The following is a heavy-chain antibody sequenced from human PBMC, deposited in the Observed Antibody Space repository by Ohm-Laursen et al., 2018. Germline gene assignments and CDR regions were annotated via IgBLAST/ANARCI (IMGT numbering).Heavy chain of an antibody. D-gene: IGHD2-2*02. CDR2: INHSGST. V-gene: IGHV4-34*01. Sequence: GTLSLTCVVYGGSFSGSYWSWIRQPPGKGLEWIGEINHSGSTNYNPSLKSRVTISVDTSKNQFSLKLSSVTAADTAVYYCAREETLSFGYNYWGQGTLVTVSS. CDR3: AREETLSFGYNY. J-gene: IGHJ4*02. CDR1: GGSFSGSY.